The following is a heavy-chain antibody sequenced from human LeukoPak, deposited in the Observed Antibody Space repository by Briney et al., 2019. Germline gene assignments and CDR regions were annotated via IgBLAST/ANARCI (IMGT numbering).Heavy chain of an antibody. V-gene: IGHV3-30*04. CDR1: GFTFSSYA. CDR3: ARVFRDADAFDI. CDR2: ISYDGSNK. Sequence: GGSLRLSCAASGFTFSSYAMHWVRQAPGKGLEWVAVISYDGSNKYYADSVKGRFTISRDNSKNTLYLQMNSLRAEDTAVYYCARVFRDADAFDIWGQGTMVTVSS. J-gene: IGHJ3*02. D-gene: IGHD5-24*01.